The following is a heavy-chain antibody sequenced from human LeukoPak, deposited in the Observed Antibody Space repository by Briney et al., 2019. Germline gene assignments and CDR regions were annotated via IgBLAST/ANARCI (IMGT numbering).Heavy chain of an antibody. V-gene: IGHV1-2*02. CDR3: ARPTYCGSNCYSNFDY. CDR2: IKPNSGVT. CDR1: GYTFATYF. J-gene: IGHJ4*02. Sequence: AAVKVSCKTSGYTFATYFMHWVRQAPGQGREWMGYIKPNSGVTNYAQEFRGRVTMTWDTSISTAYIELSGLTSDDTAIYYCARPTYCGSNCYSNFDYWGQGTLVTVSS. D-gene: IGHD2-21*02.